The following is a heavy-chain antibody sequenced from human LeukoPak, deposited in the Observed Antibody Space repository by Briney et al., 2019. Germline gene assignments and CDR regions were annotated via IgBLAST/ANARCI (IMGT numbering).Heavy chain of an antibody. Sequence: GGSLRLSCAASGFTFDDYAMHWVRHAPGKGLEWVSGISWNSGSIGYADSVKGRFTISRDNAKNSLYLQMNSLRAEDTALYYCAKDSGIAAGTLDYWGQGTLVTVSS. CDR3: AKDSGIAAGTLDY. D-gene: IGHD6-13*01. V-gene: IGHV3-9*01. CDR1: GFTFDDYA. CDR2: ISWNSGSI. J-gene: IGHJ4*02.